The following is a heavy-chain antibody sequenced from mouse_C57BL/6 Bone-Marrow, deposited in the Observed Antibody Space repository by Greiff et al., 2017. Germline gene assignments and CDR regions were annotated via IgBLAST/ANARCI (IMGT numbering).Heavy chain of an antibody. CDR2: INPNTGGT. V-gene: IGHV1-26*01. J-gene: IGHJ1*03. Sequence: EVQLLQSGPELVKPGASVKLSCKASGYTFTDYYMNWVKQSHGKSLEWIGDINPNTGGTSYNQKFKGKATLTVDKSSSTAYMALRSLTSEDSAVYYCARGRWLLGYFDVWGTGTTVTVSS. D-gene: IGHD2-3*01. CDR1: GYTFTDYY. CDR3: ARGRWLLGYFDV.